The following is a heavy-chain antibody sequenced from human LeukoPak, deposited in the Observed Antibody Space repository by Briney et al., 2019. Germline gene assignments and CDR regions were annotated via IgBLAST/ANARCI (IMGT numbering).Heavy chain of an antibody. V-gene: IGHV3-23*01. J-gene: IGHJ4*02. D-gene: IGHD2-2*01. CDR3: AKAPGPAAVGGFDY. CDR2: ISSSGDST. CDR1: GFTFSSYA. Sequence: TGGSLRLSCAASGFTFSSYAMSWVRQAPGKGLEWVSAISSSGDSTYYADSVKGRFTISRVNSKNTLYLQMNSLRVEDTAVYYCAKAPGPAAVGGFDYWGQGTLVTVSS.